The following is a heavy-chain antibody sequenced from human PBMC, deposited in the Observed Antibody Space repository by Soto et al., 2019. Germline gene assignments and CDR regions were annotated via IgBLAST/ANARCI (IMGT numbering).Heavy chain of an antibody. CDR1: GYSFTSYW. V-gene: IGHV5-51*01. Sequence: PGESLKISCKGSGYSFTSYWIGWVRQMPGKGLEWMGIIYPGDSDTRYSPSFQGQVTISADKSISTAYLQWSSLKASDTAMYYCASHYYDSSGYLQGGSRAFDIWGQGTMVTVSS. CDR3: ASHYYDSSGYLQGGSRAFDI. D-gene: IGHD3-22*01. CDR2: IYPGDSDT. J-gene: IGHJ3*02.